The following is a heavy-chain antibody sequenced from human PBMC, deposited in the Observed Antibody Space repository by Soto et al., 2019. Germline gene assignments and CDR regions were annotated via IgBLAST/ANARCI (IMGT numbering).Heavy chain of an antibody. V-gene: IGHV3-21*01. CDR3: ARDNIFRAAMVPFEY. Sequence: GGSLRLSCAASGFTFSSYSMNWVRQAPGKGLEWVSSISSSSSYIYYADSVKGRFTISRDNAKNSLYLQMNSLRAEDTAVYYCARDNIFRAAMVPFEYWGQGTLVTVSP. J-gene: IGHJ4*02. D-gene: IGHD5-18*01. CDR2: ISSSSSYI. CDR1: GFTFSSYS.